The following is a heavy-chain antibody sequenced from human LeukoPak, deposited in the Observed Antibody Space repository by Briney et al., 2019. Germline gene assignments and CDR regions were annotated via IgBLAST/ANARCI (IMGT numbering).Heavy chain of an antibody. J-gene: IGHJ6*03. CDR2: IVPLFNTP. CDR1: GGTFSNYI. Sequence: VASVKVSCKASGGTFSNYIITWVRQAPGQGLEWMGGIVPLFNTPNYAQKFQGRVTITTDESTHTSYVELRSLRSEDTVVYYCARVDRYFFYMDVWGKGTTVTVSS. V-gene: IGHV1-69*05. CDR3: ARVDRYFFYMDV.